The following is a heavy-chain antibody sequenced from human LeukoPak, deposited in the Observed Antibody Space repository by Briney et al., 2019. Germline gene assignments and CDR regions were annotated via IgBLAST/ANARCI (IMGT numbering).Heavy chain of an antibody. D-gene: IGHD1-26*01. J-gene: IGHJ4*02. V-gene: IGHV3-23*01. Sequence: PGESLRLSCAASGFTFDPYAMNWVRQPPGKGLEWVSTITTNGETTHYADSVKGRFTISRDNSKNTVYLQMNSLRVEDTAINYCTKLWEPDWGQGSLVSVSS. CDR1: GFTFDPYA. CDR3: TKLWEPD. CDR2: ITTNGETT.